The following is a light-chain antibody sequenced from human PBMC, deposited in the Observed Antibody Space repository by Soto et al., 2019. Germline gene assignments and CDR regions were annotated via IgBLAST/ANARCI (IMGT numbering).Light chain of an antibody. CDR3: LRYGDSPPAYT. Sequence: EIVLTQSPGTVSLSPGERATLSCRASQSVSSRNLAWYRQKPGQAPSLLIFGASKWATGIPDRFSGSGSVTDFTLTLSRLEPEDCAVYSCLRYGDSPPAYTFGQGTKLEIK. CDR2: GAS. V-gene: IGKV3-20*01. CDR1: QSVSSRN. J-gene: IGKJ2*01.